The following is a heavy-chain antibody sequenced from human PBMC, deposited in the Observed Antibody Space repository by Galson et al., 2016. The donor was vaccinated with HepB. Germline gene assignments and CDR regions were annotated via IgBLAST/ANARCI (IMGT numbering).Heavy chain of an antibody. CDR1: GFTFSNFA. J-gene: IGHJ4*02. CDR3: AEGGISYATGIDL. V-gene: IGHV3-23*01. Sequence: SLRLSCAAAGFTFSNFAMTWVRHAPEKGLEWVSSTDIDGTPYYADSVKGRFTISRDNSKSTLYLQMNSLRVDDTDLYYCAEGGISYATGIDLRGQGTLVTVCS. D-gene: IGHD1-14*01. CDR2: TDIDGTP.